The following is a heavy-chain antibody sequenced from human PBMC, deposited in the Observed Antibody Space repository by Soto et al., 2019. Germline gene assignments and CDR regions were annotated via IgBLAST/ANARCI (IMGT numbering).Heavy chain of an antibody. CDR2: IIPIFGTA. CDR1: GGTFSSYA. D-gene: IGHD2-2*03. J-gene: IGHJ6*02. Sequence: QVQLVQSGAEVKKPGSSVKVSCKASGGTFSSYAISWVRQAPGQGLEWMGGIIPIFGTANYAQKFQGRVTITADESTSTAYMELSSLRSEDTAVYYCASLDIVLVPAANHYYYYYGMDVWGQGTTVTVSS. V-gene: IGHV1-69*12. CDR3: ASLDIVLVPAANHYYYYYGMDV.